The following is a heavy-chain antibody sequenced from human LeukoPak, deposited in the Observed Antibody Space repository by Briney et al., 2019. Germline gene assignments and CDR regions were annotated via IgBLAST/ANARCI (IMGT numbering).Heavy chain of an antibody. CDR2: VNRDGSST. CDR1: GCTFTSYW. Sequence: GGSLRLSCAASGCTFTSYWMHWVRQAPGKGLVWVSRVNRDGSSTDYADSVKGRFTISRDNAKNTLYLQMDSLRADDTAVYYCAKEGWETWGQGTLVTVSS. V-gene: IGHV3-74*01. CDR3: AKEGWET. D-gene: IGHD1-26*01. J-gene: IGHJ5*02.